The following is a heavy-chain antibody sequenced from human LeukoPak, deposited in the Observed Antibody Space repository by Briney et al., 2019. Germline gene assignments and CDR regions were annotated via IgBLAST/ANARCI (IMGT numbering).Heavy chain of an antibody. CDR2: IYYSGST. CDR1: GGSISSGGYY. V-gene: IGHV4-31*03. J-gene: IGHJ4*02. CDR3: AREVVVAGKGGFDY. Sequence: SQTLSLTCTVSGGSISSGGYYWSWIRQHPGKGLEWIGYIYYSGSTYYNPSLKSRVTISVDTSKNKFSLKLSSVTAADTAVYYCAREVVVAGKGGFDYGGEGTLVTVSS. D-gene: IGHD6-19*01.